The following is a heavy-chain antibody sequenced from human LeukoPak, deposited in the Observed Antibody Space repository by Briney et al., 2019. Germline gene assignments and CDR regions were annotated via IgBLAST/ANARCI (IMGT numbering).Heavy chain of an antibody. CDR1: GDSFSNYY. D-gene: IGHD2-2*01. J-gene: IGHJ5*01. CDR3: ASSPRLTTSWFLFAS. CDR2: VYYSGST. V-gene: IGHV4-59*08. Sequence: SETLSLTCSVSGDSFSNYYCTWIRQPPGKGLEWIGYVYYSGSTNYNPSLKTRLHLSVDTSKNRFSLKLSSVTAADTAVYYCASSPRLTTSWFLFASWGHGTLVTVSS.